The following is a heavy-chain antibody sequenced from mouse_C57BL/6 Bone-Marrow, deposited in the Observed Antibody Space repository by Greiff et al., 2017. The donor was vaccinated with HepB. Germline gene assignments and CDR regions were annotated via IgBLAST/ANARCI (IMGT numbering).Heavy chain of an antibody. V-gene: IGHV2-2*01. CDR3: ATYYYGSSLDY. CDR2: IWSGGST. CDR1: GFSLTSYG. D-gene: IGHD1-1*01. J-gene: IGHJ2*01. Sequence: QVQLQQSGPGLVQPSQSLSITCTVSGFSLTSYGVHWVRQSPGKGLEWLGVIWSGGSTDYNAAFISRLSISKDNSKSQVFFKMNSLQADDTAIYCCATYYYGSSLDYWGQGTTLTVSS.